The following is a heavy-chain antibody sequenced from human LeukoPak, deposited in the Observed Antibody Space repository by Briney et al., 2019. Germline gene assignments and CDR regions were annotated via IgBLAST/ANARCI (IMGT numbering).Heavy chain of an antibody. CDR2: ISAYNGNT. Sequence: ASVKVSCKASGYTFTSYGISWVRQAPGQGLEWMGWISAYNGNTNYAQKLQGRVAMTTDTSTSTAYMELSSLRSEDTAVYYCATAPSYDILTGYYTSRLYYFDYWGQGTLVTVSS. V-gene: IGHV1-18*01. D-gene: IGHD3-9*01. CDR1: GYTFTSYG. CDR3: ATAPSYDILTGYYTSRLYYFDY. J-gene: IGHJ4*02.